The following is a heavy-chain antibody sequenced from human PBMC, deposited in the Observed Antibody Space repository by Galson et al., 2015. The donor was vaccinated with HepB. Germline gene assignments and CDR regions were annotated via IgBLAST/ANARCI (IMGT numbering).Heavy chain of an antibody. CDR1: GYSISSGHY. Sequence: TLSLTCTVSGYSISSGHYWGWIRQPPGKGLEWIGSIYHSGSTYYNPSLKSRVTISVDTSKNQFSLKLSSVTAADTAVYYCARDQGDYVWGSLGAFDYWGQGTLVTVSS. D-gene: IGHD3-16*01. CDR3: ARDQGDYVWGSLGAFDY. V-gene: IGHV4-38-2*02. J-gene: IGHJ4*02. CDR2: IYHSGST.